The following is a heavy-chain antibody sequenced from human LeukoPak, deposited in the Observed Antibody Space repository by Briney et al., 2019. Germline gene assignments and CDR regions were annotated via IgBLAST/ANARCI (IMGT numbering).Heavy chain of an antibody. CDR3: ARGRGGTTTPYYFDS. CDR1: GFKLSSYA. Sequence: GGSLRLSCAASGFKLSSYAMHWVRQAPGKGLKWVAVVSYDGSNKYDADSVKGRFTISRDNSKNTLYLEMKSLRAEDTAVYYCARGRGGTTTPYYFDSWGQGALVTVSS. J-gene: IGHJ4*02. D-gene: IGHD1-26*01. CDR2: VSYDGSNK. V-gene: IGHV3-30*04.